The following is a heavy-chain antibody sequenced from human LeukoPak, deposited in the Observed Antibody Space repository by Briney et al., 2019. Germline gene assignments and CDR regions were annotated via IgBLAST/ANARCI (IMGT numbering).Heavy chain of an antibody. CDR1: GGSISSSNW. V-gene: IGHV4-4*02. D-gene: IGHD6-13*01. CDR3: ATLAAAGNLDFDY. Sequence: SETLSLTCAVSGGSISSSNWWSWVRQPPGKGLEWIGEIYHSGSTNYNPSLKSRVTISVDKSKNQFSLKLSSVTAADTAVYYCATLAAAGNLDFDYWGQGTLVTVSS. J-gene: IGHJ4*02. CDR2: IYHSGST.